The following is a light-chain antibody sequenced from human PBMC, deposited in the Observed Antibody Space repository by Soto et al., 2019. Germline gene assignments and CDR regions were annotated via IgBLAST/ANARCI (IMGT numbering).Light chain of an antibody. Sequence: QSVLTQPHSASGTPGQRVTISCSVSSSNIGSNTVNWYQQLPGTAPKLPIYSNNQRPSGVPDRFSGSKSGTSASLVISGLRSGFEADYCCAGCLDSLNGLFGT. CDR1: SSNIGSNT. CDR3: AGCLDSLNGL. V-gene: IGLV1-44*01. J-gene: IGLJ1*01. CDR2: SNN.